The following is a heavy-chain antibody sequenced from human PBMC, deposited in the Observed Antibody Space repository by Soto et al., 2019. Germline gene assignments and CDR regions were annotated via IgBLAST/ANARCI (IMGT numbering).Heavy chain of an antibody. V-gene: IGHV3-23*01. CDR3: AKDAVPGDGVWLMDH. Sequence: PGGSLRLSCAASGFTFASYAMTWVRQAPGKGLESVAGLYGNSGGIQYSDSVKGRFTISRDNSKNIVYLQMNSLRAEDTAVYFCAKDAVPGDGVWLMDHWGQGTLVTVSS. D-gene: IGHD4-17*01. CDR1: GFTFASYA. CDR2: LYGNSGGI. J-gene: IGHJ4*02.